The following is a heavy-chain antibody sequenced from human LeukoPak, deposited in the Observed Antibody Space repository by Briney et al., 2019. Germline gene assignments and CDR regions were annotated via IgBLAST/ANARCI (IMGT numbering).Heavy chain of an antibody. J-gene: IGHJ6*02. D-gene: IGHD3-3*01. CDR3: ARDSRGRVYDFWSGYPGGGRGYYYGMDV. CDR2: IYYSGST. V-gene: IGHV4-31*03. Sequence: PSETLSLTCTVSGGSISSGGYYWGWIRQHPGKGLEWIGYIYYSGSTYYNPSLKSRVTISVDTSKNQFSLKLSSVTAADTAVYYCARDSRGRVYDFWSGYPGGGRGYYYGMDVWGQGTTATVSS. CDR1: GGSISSGGYY.